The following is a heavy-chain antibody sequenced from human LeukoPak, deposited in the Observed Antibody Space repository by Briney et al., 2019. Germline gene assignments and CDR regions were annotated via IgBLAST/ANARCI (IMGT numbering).Heavy chain of an antibody. V-gene: IGHV1-18*01. J-gene: IGHJ5*02. CDR1: GYTFTSYG. CDR3: ARGGSTSRIWVSIGFDP. D-gene: IGHD2-2*01. CDR2: ISAYNGNT. Sequence: ASVKVSCKASGYTFTSYGISWVRQAPGQGLEWMGWISAYNGNTNYAQKLQGRVTMTTDTSTSTAYMELRSLRSDDTAVYYCARGGSTSRIWVSIGFDPWGQGTLVTVSS.